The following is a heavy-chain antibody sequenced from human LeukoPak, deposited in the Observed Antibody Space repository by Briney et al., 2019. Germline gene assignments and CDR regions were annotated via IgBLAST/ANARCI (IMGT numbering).Heavy chain of an antibody. CDR1: GGSISSRSYY. CDR2: IYYSGST. V-gene: IGHV4-31*03. CDR3: ARDRGGATEFDY. D-gene: IGHD1-26*01. J-gene: IGHJ4*02. Sequence: PSETLSLTCTVSGGSISSRSYYWGWIRQHPGEGLEWIGYIYYSGSTYYNPSLESRVTMSVDTSKNQFSLKLSSVTAADTAVYYCARDRGGATEFDYWGQGTLVTVSS.